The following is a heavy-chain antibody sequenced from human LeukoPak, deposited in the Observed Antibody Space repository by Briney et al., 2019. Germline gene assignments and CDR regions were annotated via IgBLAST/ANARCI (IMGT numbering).Heavy chain of an antibody. V-gene: IGHV3-48*01. CDR2: IRSSSET. Sequence: GGSLRLSCAASGFIFSQYSMNWVRQAPGKGLEWVSHIRSSSETFYADSVKGRFTISRDNARNSLYLQMNNLRGEDTAVYYCAKADSHSSSSISFDYWGQGTLVTVSS. CDR3: AKADSHSSSSISFDY. J-gene: IGHJ4*02. CDR1: GFIFSQYS. D-gene: IGHD6-6*01.